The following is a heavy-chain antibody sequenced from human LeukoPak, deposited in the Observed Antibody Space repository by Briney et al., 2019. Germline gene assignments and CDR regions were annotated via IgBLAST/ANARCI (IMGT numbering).Heavy chain of an antibody. D-gene: IGHD1-14*01. Sequence: GGSLRLSCAASGFTVDTKYMTWVRQAPGGGLEWVSGIYSGGSTQYADSVKGRFTISRDNSKNTMYLQMNSLRAEDTAVYYCSRGLTYLDYWGQGTLVTVSS. CDR3: SRGLTYLDY. CDR2: IYSGGST. J-gene: IGHJ4*02. CDR1: GFTVDTKY. V-gene: IGHV3-53*01.